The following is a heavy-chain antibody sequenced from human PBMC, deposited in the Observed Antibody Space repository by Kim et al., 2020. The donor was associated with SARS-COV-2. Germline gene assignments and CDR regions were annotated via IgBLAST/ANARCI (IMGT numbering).Heavy chain of an antibody. D-gene: IGHD1-1*01. CDR1: GFTFSSYG. Sequence: WGSLRLSCAASGFTFSSYGMHWVRQAPGKGLEWVAVISYDGSNKYYADSVKGRFTISRDNSKNTLYLQMNSLRAEDTAVYYCAKDLELENFDYWGQGTLVTVSS. CDR3: AKDLELENFDY. V-gene: IGHV3-30*18. J-gene: IGHJ4*02. CDR2: ISYDGSNK.